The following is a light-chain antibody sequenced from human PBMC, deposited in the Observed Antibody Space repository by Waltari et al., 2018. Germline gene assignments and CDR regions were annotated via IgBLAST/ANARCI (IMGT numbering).Light chain of an antibody. CDR1: QSLLHSNGNTY. V-gene: IGKV2-28*01. CDR2: LSY. J-gene: IGKJ4*01. CDR3: MQTLEAPLT. Sequence: DIMVTQSPLSLPVTPGEPASISCRSSQSLLHSNGNTYLEWYLQKPGQSPQLLIYLSYIRAPGVPDRVSGSGSGTDFTLKISRVEAEDVGVYYCMQTLEAPLTFGGGTKVEIK.